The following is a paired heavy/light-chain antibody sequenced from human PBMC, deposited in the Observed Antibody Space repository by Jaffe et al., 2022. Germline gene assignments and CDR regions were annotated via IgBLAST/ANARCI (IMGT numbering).Heavy chain of an antibody. D-gene: IGHD3-16*01. V-gene: IGHV4-39*01. J-gene: IGHJ3*02. CDR3: ARQSYDYFWGSPVLGSFHI. CDR1: GGFIGSSSYY. Sequence: QLQLQESGPGLVKPSETLSLTCTVSGGFIGSSSYYWGWIRQPPGKGLEWIGSIYYSGNTYYNPSLKSRVTISVDTSKNHFSLKLSSVTAADTAVYYCARQSYDYFWGSPVLGSFHIWGQGTMVTVSS. CDR2: IYYSGNT.
Light chain of an antibody. J-gene: IGLJ1*01. Sequence: QSALTQPPSASGSPGQSVTISCTGTSSDVGGYKDVAWYQQHPGKAPKLMIYEVTKRPSGVPDRFSGSKSGNTASLTVSGLQAEDEADYYCSSYAGSNNSYVFGTGTKVTVL. CDR1: SSDVGGYKD. CDR3: SSYAGSNNSYV. CDR2: EVT. V-gene: IGLV2-8*01.